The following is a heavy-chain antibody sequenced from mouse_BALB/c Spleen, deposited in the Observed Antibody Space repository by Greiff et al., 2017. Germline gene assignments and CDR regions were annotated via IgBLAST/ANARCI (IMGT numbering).Heavy chain of an antibody. CDR1: GYTFTEYT. V-gene: IGHV1-26*01. Sequence: VQLQQSGPELVKPGASVRISCKTSGYTFTEYTMHWVKQSHGKSLVWIGGINPNNGGTSYNQKFKGKATLTVDTSSSTAYMELRSLTSEDSAVYYCARDGNYVVSWFAYWGQGTLVTVSA. J-gene: IGHJ3*01. CDR2: INPNNGGT. CDR3: ARDGNYVVSWFAY. D-gene: IGHD2-1*01.